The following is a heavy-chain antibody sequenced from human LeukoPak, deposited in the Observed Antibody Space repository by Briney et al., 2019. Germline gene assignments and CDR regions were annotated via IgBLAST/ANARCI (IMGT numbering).Heavy chain of an antibody. CDR3: ARVIGWDEPFDL. CDR2: INSDGSTT. V-gene: IGHV3-74*01. D-gene: IGHD1-26*01. Sequence: GGSLRLSCAASGFTFSSYWMHWVRQAPGKGLVWVSRINSDGSTTSYADSVKGRFAVSRDNAKNTLYLQMNSLRVEDTALYYCARVIGWDEPFDLWGQGTMVTVSS. CDR1: GFTFSSYW. J-gene: IGHJ3*01.